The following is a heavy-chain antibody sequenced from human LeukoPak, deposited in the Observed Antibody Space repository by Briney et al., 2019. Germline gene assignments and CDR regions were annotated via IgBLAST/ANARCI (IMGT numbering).Heavy chain of an antibody. D-gene: IGHD5-24*01. CDR1: GFTFSTFG. Sequence: GGSLRLSCAASGFTFSTFGMHWVRQAPGKGLEWVAVIWYDGSNKYYADSVKGRFTISRDNSKNTLYLQMNSLRAEDTAVYYCARTGGDGYWVYYYYGMDVWGQGTTVTVSS. J-gene: IGHJ6*02. V-gene: IGHV3-33*01. CDR2: IWYDGSNK. CDR3: ARTGGDGYWVYYYYGMDV.